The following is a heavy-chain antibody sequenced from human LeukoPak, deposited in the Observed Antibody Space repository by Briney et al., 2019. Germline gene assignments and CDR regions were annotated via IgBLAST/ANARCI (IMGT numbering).Heavy chain of an antibody. D-gene: IGHD3-22*01. Sequence: SVKVSCKASGYTFTSYDINWVRQATGQGLEWMGWMNPNSGNTGYAQKFQGRVTMTRNTSISTAYMELSSLRSEDTAVYYCARYYYDSSGYYRLAHDAFDIWGRGTMVTVSS. J-gene: IGHJ3*02. CDR1: GYTFTSYD. V-gene: IGHV1-8*01. CDR3: ARYYYDSSGYYRLAHDAFDI. CDR2: MNPNSGNT.